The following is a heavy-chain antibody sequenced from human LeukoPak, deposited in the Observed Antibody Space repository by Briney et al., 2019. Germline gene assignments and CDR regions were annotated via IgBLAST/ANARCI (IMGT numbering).Heavy chain of an antibody. CDR2: IYYSGST. V-gene: IGHV4-61*01. CDR3: ARGRGSSWYSDAFDI. Sequence: SETLSLICTVTGSSVNSANYYWSWIRQPPGKGLEWIGYIYYSGSTNYNPSLKSRVTISVDTSKNQFSLKLSSVTAADTAVYYCARGRGSSWYSDAFDIWGQGTMVTVSS. CDR1: GSSVNSANYY. J-gene: IGHJ3*02. D-gene: IGHD6-13*01.